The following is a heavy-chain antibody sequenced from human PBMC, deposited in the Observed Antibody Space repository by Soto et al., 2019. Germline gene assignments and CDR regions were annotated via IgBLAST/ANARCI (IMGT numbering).Heavy chain of an antibody. V-gene: IGHV4-34*01. Sequence: QVQLQQWGAGLLKPSETLSLTCVVYGGSFSGYYWSWIRQPPGKGLEWIGEINHSGSTNYNPSLKSRVTISVDTSKNQFSLKLSSVTAADTAVYYCARGQRIAAAGSVDYWGQGTLVTVSS. D-gene: IGHD6-13*01. J-gene: IGHJ4*02. CDR3: ARGQRIAAAGSVDY. CDR2: INHSGST. CDR1: GGSFSGYY.